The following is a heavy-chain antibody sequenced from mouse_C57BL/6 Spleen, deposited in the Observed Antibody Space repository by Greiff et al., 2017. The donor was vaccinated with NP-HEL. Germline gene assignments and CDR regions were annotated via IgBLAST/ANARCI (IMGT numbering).Heavy chain of an antibody. V-gene: IGHV1-19*01. D-gene: IGHD1-1*01. CDR1: GYTFTDYY. CDR3: AEGYGSSYEYYFDY. J-gene: IGHJ2*01. CDR2: INPYNGGT. Sequence: VQLQQSGPVLVKPGASVKMSCKASGYTFTDYYMNWVKQSPGKSLEWIGVINPYNGGTSYNQKFKGKATLTVDKSSSTAYMELNSLTSEDSAVYYGAEGYGSSYEYYFDYWGQGTTLTVSS.